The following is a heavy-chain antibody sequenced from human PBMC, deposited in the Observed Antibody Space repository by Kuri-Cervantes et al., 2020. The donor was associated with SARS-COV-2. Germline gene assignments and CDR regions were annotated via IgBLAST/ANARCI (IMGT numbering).Heavy chain of an antibody. Sequence: GESLKISCAASGFTFSSYWMSWVRQAPGKGLEWVANIKQDGSEKYYVDSVKGRFTISRDNAKNSLYLQMNSLRAEDTAVYYCARAGYCSSTSCRRFDYWGQGTLVTVSS. CDR3: ARAGYCSSTSCRRFDY. D-gene: IGHD2-2*01. CDR2: IKQDGSEK. J-gene: IGHJ4*02. CDR1: GFTFSSYW. V-gene: IGHV3-7*05.